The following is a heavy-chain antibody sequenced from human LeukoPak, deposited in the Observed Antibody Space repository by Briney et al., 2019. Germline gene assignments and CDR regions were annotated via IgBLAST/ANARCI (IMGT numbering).Heavy chain of an antibody. CDR2: IYYSGST. CDR3: ARVGAAVAGDFDY. V-gene: IGHV4-59*01. J-gene: IGHJ4*02. CDR1: GGSISSYY. Sequence: SETLSLTCTVSGGSISSYYWSWIRQPPGKGLEWIGYIYYSGSTNYNPSLKGRVTISVDTSKNQFSLKLSSVTAADTAVYYCARVGAAVAGDFDYWGQGTLVTVSS. D-gene: IGHD6-19*01.